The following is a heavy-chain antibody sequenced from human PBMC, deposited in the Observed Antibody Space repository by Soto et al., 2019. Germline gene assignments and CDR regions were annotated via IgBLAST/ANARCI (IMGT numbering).Heavy chain of an antibody. CDR2: ISAYNGNT. Sequence: ASVKVSCKASGYTFTSYGISWVRQAPGQGLEWMGWISAYNGNTNYAQKLQGRVTMTTDTSTSTAYMELRSLRSDDTAVYYCARVLRFLEWSTDAFDIWGQGTMVTVSS. J-gene: IGHJ3*02. D-gene: IGHD3-3*01. CDR3: ARVLRFLEWSTDAFDI. V-gene: IGHV1-18*01. CDR1: GYTFTSYG.